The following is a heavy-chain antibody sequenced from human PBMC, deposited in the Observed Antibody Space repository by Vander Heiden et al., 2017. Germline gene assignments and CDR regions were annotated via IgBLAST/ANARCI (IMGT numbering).Heavy chain of an antibody. CDR3: ARDMGPSSPNWFDP. CDR1: GFTFSSYG. V-gene: IGHV3-33*01. J-gene: IGHJ5*02. Sequence: QVQLVESGGGVVQPGRSLRLPCAASGFTFSSYGMHWVRQAPGKGLEWVAVIWYDGSNKYYADSVKGRFTISRDNSKNTLYLQMNSLRAEDTAVYYCARDMGPSSPNWFDPWGQGTLVTVSS. D-gene: IGHD6-13*01. CDR2: IWYDGSNK.